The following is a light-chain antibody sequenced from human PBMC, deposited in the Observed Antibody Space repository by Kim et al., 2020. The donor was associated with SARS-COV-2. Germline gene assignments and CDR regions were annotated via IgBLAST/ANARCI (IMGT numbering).Light chain of an antibody. CDR1: NIGSKN. Sequence: VALGQTARITCGGNNIGSKNVHWYQQKPGQAPVLVIYRDSNRPAGIPERFSGSNSGNTATLTISRAQAGDEADYYCQVWDSSTYVFGTGTKVTVL. CDR2: RDS. J-gene: IGLJ1*01. CDR3: QVWDSSTYV. V-gene: IGLV3-9*01.